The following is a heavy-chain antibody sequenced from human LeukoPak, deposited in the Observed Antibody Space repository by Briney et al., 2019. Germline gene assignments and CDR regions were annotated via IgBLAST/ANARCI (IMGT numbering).Heavy chain of an antibody. CDR1: DGSISSSPYY. V-gene: IGHV4-39*01. CDR2: IYYSGST. Sequence: PSETLSLTCTVSDGSISSSPYYWGWIRQPPGKELEWIGSIYYSGSTYYNPSLKSRVTISVDTSKNQFSLNLNSVTAADTAVYYCARPLNYYYYMDVWGKGTTVTVSS. CDR3: ARPLNYYYYMDV. J-gene: IGHJ6*03.